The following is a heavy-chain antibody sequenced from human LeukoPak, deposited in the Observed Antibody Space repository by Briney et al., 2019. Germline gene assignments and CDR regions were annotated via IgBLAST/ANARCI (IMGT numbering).Heavy chain of an antibody. J-gene: IGHJ4*02. CDR2: IRYDGSNK. V-gene: IGHV3-30*02. Sequence: GGSLRLSCTASGFTFSSYSMNWVRQAPGKGLEWVAFIRYDGSNKYYADSVKGRFTISRDNSKNTLYLQMNSLRAEDTAVYYCAKGWASVRMPFDYWGQGTLVTVSS. D-gene: IGHD2-2*01. CDR3: AKGWASVRMPFDY. CDR1: GFTFSSYS.